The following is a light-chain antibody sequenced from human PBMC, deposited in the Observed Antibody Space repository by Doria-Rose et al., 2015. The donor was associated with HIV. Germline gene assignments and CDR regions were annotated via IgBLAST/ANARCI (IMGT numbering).Light chain of an antibody. Sequence: DIQVTQSPESLGMSLGERATLNCKSNQSLLYTSKNYLAWYQQKPGEHHKLLIYCASTRQSGVPARFSGSGSGTDFTLTISSLEAEDVAVYYCQQYYDTPSFGPGTTVDIK. CDR3: QQYYDTPS. CDR1: QSLLYTSKNY. V-gene: IGKV4-1*01. J-gene: IGKJ3*01. CDR2: CAS.